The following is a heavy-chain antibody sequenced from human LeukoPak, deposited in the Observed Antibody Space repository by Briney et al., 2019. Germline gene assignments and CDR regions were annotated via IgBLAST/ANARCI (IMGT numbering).Heavy chain of an antibody. Sequence: PGGSLRLSCAASGFMFSGSWMTWVRQAPGKGLERVANIKEDGSETYYADSVKGRLTISRDNAKNSLYLQMNSLRVEDTAVYYCAKVSTVTKPPDYYYYGMDVWGQGTTVTVSS. J-gene: IGHJ6*02. CDR1: GFMFSGSW. V-gene: IGHV3-7*01. CDR3: AKVSTVTKPPDYYYYGMDV. D-gene: IGHD4-17*01. CDR2: IKEDGSET.